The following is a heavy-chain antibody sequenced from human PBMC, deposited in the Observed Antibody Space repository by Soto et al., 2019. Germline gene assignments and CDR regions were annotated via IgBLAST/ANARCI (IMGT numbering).Heavy chain of an antibody. V-gene: IGHV3-23*01. J-gene: IGHJ4*02. Sequence: GGSLRLSCAASGFTFSSYAMSWVRQAPGKGLEWVSAISGSGGSTYYADSVKGRFTIPRDNSKNTLYLQMNSLRAEDTAVYYCAKIPDSSGYYRIYYFDYWGQGTLVTVSS. CDR3: AKIPDSSGYYRIYYFDY. CDR1: GFTFSSYA. CDR2: ISGSGGST. D-gene: IGHD3-22*01.